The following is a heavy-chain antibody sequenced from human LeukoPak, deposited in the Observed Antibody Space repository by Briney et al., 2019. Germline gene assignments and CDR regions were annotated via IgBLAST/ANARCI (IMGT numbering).Heavy chain of an antibody. J-gene: IGHJ4*02. V-gene: IGHV4-59*01. Sequence: SETLSLTCTVSGGSISSYYWSWIRQPPGKGLEWIGYIYYSGSTNYNPSLKSRVTISVDTSKNQFSLKLSSVTAADTAVYYCARRFGQELDYWGQGRLVTVSS. CDR3: ARRFGQELDY. D-gene: IGHD1-26*01. CDR2: IYYSGST. CDR1: GGSISSYY.